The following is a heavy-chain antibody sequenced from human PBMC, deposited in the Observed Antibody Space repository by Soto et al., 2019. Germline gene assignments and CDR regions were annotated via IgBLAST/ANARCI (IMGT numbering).Heavy chain of an antibody. J-gene: IGHJ4*02. CDR2: IYYSGST. Sequence: SETLSLTCTVSGGSISSYYWSWIRQPPGKGLEWIGYIYYSGSTNYNPSLKSRVTISVDTSKNQFSLKLSSVTAADTAVYYCARGKDGYNSFDYWGQGTLVTVSS. CDR1: GGSISSYY. CDR3: ARGKDGYNSFDY. V-gene: IGHV4-59*01. D-gene: IGHD5-12*01.